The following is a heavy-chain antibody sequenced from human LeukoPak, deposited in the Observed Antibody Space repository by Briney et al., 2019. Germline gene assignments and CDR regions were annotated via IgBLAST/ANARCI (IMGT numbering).Heavy chain of an antibody. CDR3: ARDGRISYYDSSGPFDY. Sequence: GGSLRLSCAASGFTFSSYGMHWVRQAPGKGLEWVAVIWYDGSNKYYADSVKGRFTISRDNSKNTLYLQMNSLRAEDTAVYYCARDGRISYYDSSGPFDYWGQGPLVTVSS. CDR2: IWYDGSNK. V-gene: IGHV3-33*01. J-gene: IGHJ4*02. CDR1: GFTFSSYG. D-gene: IGHD3-22*01.